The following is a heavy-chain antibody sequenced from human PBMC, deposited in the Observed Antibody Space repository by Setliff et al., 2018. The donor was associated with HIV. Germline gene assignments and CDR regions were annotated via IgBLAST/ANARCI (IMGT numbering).Heavy chain of an antibody. CDR1: GGSISNSRYY. CDR3: AKDRFSDSSAPGDAFDV. J-gene: IGHJ3*01. V-gene: IGHV4-39*07. D-gene: IGHD3-22*01. CDR2: IDYSGST. Sequence: TSETLSLTCTVSGGSISNSRYYWSWIRQPPGKGLEWIGSIDYSGSTYYNPSLTGRVTISLDTSKNQFSLKLAFVTAADTAVYYCAKDRFSDSSAPGDAFDVWGVGTLVTVSS.